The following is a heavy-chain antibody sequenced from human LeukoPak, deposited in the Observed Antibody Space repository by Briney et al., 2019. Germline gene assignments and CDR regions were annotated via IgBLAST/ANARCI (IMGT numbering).Heavy chain of an antibody. CDR3: ARDDLRSSTSGDY. CDR1: GGSISSYY. D-gene: IGHD6-6*01. J-gene: IGHJ4*02. Sequence: SETLSLTCTVSGGSISSYYWSWIRQPPGKGLEWIGYIYYGGSTNYNPSLKSRVTISVDTSKNQFSLKLSSVTAADTAVYYCARDDLRSSTSGDYWGQGTLVTVSS. CDR2: IYYGGST. V-gene: IGHV4-59*12.